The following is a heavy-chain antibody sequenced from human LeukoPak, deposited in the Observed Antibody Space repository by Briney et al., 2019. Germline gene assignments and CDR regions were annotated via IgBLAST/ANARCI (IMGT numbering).Heavy chain of an antibody. D-gene: IGHD3-9*01. CDR1: GFTFSSYG. CDR3: ARGPPALSDILTGPCNY. Sequence: PGGSLRLSCAASGFTFSSYGMHWVRQAPGKGLEWVAVISYDGSNKYYADSVKGRFTISRDNSKNTLYLQMSSLRSEDTAVYYCARGPPALSDILTGPCNYWGQGTLVTVSS. V-gene: IGHV3-30*03. CDR2: ISYDGSNK. J-gene: IGHJ4*02.